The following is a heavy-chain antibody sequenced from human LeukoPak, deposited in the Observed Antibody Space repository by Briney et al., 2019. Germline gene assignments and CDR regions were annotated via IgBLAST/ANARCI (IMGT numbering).Heavy chain of an antibody. CDR2: IFYSGST. V-gene: IGHV4-59*13. CDR3: ARSSDGYNLVGEGLLIGY. D-gene: IGHD5-24*01. J-gene: IGHJ4*02. CDR1: VGSFSGYN. Sequence: SETLSFPGMASVGSFSGYNWTWFRQPPGKRLDWMGNIFYSGSTNYNPSLKSRVTISVGTSKNHFSLKLSSVTAADTAAYYCARSSDGYNLVGEGLLIGYWGQGTLVTVSS.